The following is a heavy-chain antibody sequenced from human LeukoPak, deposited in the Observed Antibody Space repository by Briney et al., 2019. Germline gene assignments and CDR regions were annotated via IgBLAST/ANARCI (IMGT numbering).Heavy chain of an antibody. D-gene: IGHD2-8*02. CDR2: IIKTSTSM. CDR3: AKSTVDDY. Sequence: GGSLRLSCVASGFIFSNFRMDWVRQAPGKGLEWISYIIKTSTSMYYADSVKGRFTISRDNAKNSLYLQMNSLRAEDTAVYYCAKSTVDDYWGQGTLVTVSS. V-gene: IGHV3-48*04. CDR1: GFIFSNFR. J-gene: IGHJ4*02.